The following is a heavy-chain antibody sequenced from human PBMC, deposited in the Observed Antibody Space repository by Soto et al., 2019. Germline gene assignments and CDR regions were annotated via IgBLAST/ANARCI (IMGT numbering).Heavy chain of an antibody. J-gene: IGHJ4*02. CDR1: GFTFSNYG. D-gene: IGHD1-1*01. CDR2: ISYDGNVA. CDR3: AKEGPITNWYFDY. Sequence: QVQLVESEGSVVQPGRSLRLSCAASGFTFSNYGMHWVRQAPGKGLEWVIVISYDGNVAYYADSVKGRFTISRDNSKNTLYLQMNSLRTEDTAMYYCAKEGPITNWYFDYWGQGTLVTVSS. V-gene: IGHV3-30*18.